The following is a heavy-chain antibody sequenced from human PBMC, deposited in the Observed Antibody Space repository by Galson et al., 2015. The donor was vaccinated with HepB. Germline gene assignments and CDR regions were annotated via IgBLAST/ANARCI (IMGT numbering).Heavy chain of an antibody. D-gene: IGHD3-22*01. CDR3: ARLYYYDSSGYYYYYFDY. J-gene: IGHJ4*02. Sequence: ETLSLTCTVSAGSISTYYWSWIRQPPGKGLEWIGYVYNSGSTNYNPSLKSRVTISVDMSKNQFSLKLNSVIAADTAVYYCARLYYYDSSGYYYYYFDYWGQGTLVTVSS. CDR1: AGSISTYY. V-gene: IGHV4-59*08. CDR2: VYNSGST.